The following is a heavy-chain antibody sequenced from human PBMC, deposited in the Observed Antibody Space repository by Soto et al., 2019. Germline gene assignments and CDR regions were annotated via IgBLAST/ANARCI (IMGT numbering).Heavy chain of an antibody. D-gene: IGHD3-9*01. CDR3: TTGDTIFLYGMDV. CDR2: IKSKTDGGTT. V-gene: IGHV3-15*07. CDR1: GFTFSNAW. J-gene: IGHJ6*02. Sequence: EVQLVESGGGLVKLGGSLRLSCAASGFTFSNAWMNWVRQAPGKGLEWVGRIKSKTDGGTTDYAAPVKGRFTISRDDSKNTLYLQMNSLKTEDTAVYYCTTGDTIFLYGMDVWGQGTTVTVSS.